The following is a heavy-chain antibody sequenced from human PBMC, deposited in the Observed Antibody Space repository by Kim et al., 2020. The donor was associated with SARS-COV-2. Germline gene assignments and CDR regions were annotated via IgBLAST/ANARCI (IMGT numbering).Heavy chain of an antibody. CDR1: GYTFTGYY. J-gene: IGHJ3*02. Sequence: ASVKVSCKASGYTFTGYYMHWVRQAPGQGLEWMGRINPNSGGTNYAQKFQGRVTMTRDTSISTAYMELRRLSSDDTVVYYCATTMVRGNDAFDIWGQGTMVTVSS. V-gene: IGHV1-2*05. D-gene: IGHD3-10*01. CDR3: ATTMVRGNDAFDI. CDR2: INPNSGGT.